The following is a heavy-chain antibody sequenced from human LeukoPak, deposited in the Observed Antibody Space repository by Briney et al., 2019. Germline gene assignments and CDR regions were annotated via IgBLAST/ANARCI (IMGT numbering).Heavy chain of an antibody. CDR2: IYYSGST. J-gene: IGHJ3*02. CDR3: ARDPYWLLMRELAFDI. D-gene: IGHD1-7*01. Sequence: SETLSLTCTVSGGSISSSSYYWGWIRQPPGKGLEWIGSIYYSGSTYYNPSLKSRVTISVDTSKNQFSLKLSSVTAADTAVYYCARDPYWLLMRELAFDIWGQGTMVTVSS. V-gene: IGHV4-39*07. CDR1: GGSISSSSYY.